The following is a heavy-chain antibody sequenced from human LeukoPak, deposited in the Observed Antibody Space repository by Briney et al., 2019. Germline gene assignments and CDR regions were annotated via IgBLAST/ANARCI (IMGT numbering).Heavy chain of an antibody. CDR3: ARREVAGYDY. J-gene: IGHJ4*02. V-gene: IGHV3-23*01. CDR2: ISGSGGTT. D-gene: IGHD6-19*01. CDR1: GFAFGSYV. Sequence: GGSLRLSCGASGFAFGSYVMNWVRQAPGKGLEWVSSISGSGGTTYYADSVRGRFTISRDNAKNTLYLQMNSLRAEDTAVYYCARREVAGYDYWGQGTLVTVSS.